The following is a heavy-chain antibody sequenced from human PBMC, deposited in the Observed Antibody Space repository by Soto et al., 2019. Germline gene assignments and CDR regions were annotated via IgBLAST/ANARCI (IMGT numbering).Heavy chain of an antibody. CDR3: AKDREYSYDSLDY. D-gene: IGHD5-18*01. V-gene: IGHV1-69*13. CDR1: AGTFSSYA. J-gene: IGHJ4*02. CDR2: IIPIFGTA. Sequence: GASVKVSCKASAGTFSSYAISWVRQAPGQGLEWMGGIIPIFGTANYAQKFQGRVTITADESTSTAYMELSSLRSEDTAVYYCAKDREYSYDSLDYWGQGTLVTVSS.